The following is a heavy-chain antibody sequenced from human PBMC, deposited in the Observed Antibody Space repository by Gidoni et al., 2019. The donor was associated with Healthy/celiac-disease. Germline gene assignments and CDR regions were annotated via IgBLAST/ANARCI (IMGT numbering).Heavy chain of an antibody. J-gene: IGHJ6*02. CDR2: ISSSGSTI. Sequence: EGQLVESGGGLVQHGGSLRHSCAASGFTFSRYEMHWVRQAPGTGLEWVSYISSSGSTIYYADSVKGRFTISRDNAKNSLYLQMNSLRAEDTAVYYCARVGGEHSSSWYWGDYYYYGMDVWGQGTTVTVSS. V-gene: IGHV3-48*03. D-gene: IGHD6-13*01. CDR3: ARVGGEHSSSWYWGDYYYYGMDV. CDR1: GFTFSRYE.